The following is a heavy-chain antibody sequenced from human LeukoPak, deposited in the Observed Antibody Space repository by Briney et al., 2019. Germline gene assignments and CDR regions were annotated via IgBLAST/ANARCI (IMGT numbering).Heavy chain of an antibody. Sequence: ASVKVSCKASGYTFTGYYMHWVRQAPGQGLEWMGWINPNSGGTNYAQKFQGRVTMTRDTSISTAYMELSRLRSDDTAVYYCARDFRIDYYYYMDVWGKGTTVTVSS. CDR2: INPNSGGT. CDR3: ARDFRIDYYYYMDV. D-gene: IGHD2-15*01. J-gene: IGHJ6*03. V-gene: IGHV1-2*02. CDR1: GYTFTGYY.